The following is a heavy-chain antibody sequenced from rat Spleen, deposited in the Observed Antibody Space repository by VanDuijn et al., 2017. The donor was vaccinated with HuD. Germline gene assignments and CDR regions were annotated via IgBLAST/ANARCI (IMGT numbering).Heavy chain of an antibody. CDR1: GFTFSDFY. J-gene: IGHJ2*01. V-gene: IGHV5-25*01. Sequence: EVQLVESGGGLVQPGRSLKLSCAASGFTFSDFYMAWVRQAPKKGLEWVASISTSGGSTYYRDSVKGRFTVSRDNAKSTLYLQMDSLRSEDTATYYCARSVFDYWGQGVMVTVSS. CDR2: ISTSGGST. CDR3: ARSVFDY.